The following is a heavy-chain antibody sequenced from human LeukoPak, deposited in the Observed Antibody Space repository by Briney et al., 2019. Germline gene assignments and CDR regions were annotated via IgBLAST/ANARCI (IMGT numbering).Heavy chain of an antibody. CDR3: PYLGRYSSGGSCYSGYFQH. CDR2: IKQDGSEK. Sequence: GGSLRLSCAASGFTFSSYWMSWVRQAPGKGLEWVANIKQDGSEKYYVDSVKGRFTISRDNAKNSLYLQMNSLRAEDTAVYYCPYLGRYSSGGSCYSGYFQHWGQGTLVTVSS. D-gene: IGHD2-15*01. V-gene: IGHV3-7*01. CDR1: GFTFSSYW. J-gene: IGHJ1*01.